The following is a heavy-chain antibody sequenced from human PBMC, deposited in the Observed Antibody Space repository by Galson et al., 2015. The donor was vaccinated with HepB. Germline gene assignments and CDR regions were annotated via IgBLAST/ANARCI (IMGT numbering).Heavy chain of an antibody. CDR2: IYSGGST. D-gene: IGHD3-10*01. CDR1: GFTVSSNY. Sequence: SLRLSCAASGFTVSSNYMSWVPQAAGKGLEWVSVIYSGGSTYYADSVKGRFTISRDISKNTLFLQMNSLRAEDTAVYYCARAVQGEELGNWGQGTLVTVSS. J-gene: IGHJ4*02. V-gene: IGHV3-53*01. CDR3: ARAVQGEELGN.